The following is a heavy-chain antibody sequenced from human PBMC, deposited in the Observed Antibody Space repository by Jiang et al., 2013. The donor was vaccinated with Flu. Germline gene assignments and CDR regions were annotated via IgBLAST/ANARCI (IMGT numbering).Heavy chain of an antibody. Sequence: LLKPSETLSLTCTVSGGSISSSSYYWGWIRQPPGKGLEWIGSIYYSGSTHYNPSLKSRVTISVDTSKNQFSLKLSSVTAADTAVYYCYWYCSSTSCRGFYYGMDVWGQGTTVTVSS. CDR3: YWYCSSTSCRGFYYGMDV. J-gene: IGHJ6*02. CDR1: GGSISSSSYY. CDR2: IYYSGST. V-gene: IGHV4-39*01. D-gene: IGHD2-2*01.